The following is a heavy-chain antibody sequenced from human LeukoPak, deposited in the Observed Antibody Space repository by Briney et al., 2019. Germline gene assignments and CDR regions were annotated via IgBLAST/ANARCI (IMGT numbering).Heavy chain of an antibody. D-gene: IGHD5-18*01. J-gene: IGHJ6*03. Sequence: SVKVSCKASGGTFSSYAISWVRQAPGQGLEWMGGIIPIFGTANYAQKFQGRVTITADKSTSTAYMELSSLRSEDTAVYYCARDTGYSYGYYYYMDVWGKGTTVTVSS. CDR2: IIPIFGTA. CDR3: ARDTGYSYGYYYYMDV. V-gene: IGHV1-69*06. CDR1: GGTFSSYA.